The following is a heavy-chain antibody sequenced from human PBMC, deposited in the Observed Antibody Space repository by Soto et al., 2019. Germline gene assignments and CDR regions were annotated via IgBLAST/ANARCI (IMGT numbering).Heavy chain of an antibody. CDR3: AHGSCSSADCYPNPYLDY. CDR1: GFSLITTAEG. Sequence: QITLKESGPTLVKPTQTLTLTCTFSGFSLITTAEGVGWIRQPPGTALEWLALIYWDDDERYSPSLKSRLTITKDTSKNQVVLTMTNVDPVDTATYYCAHGSCSSADCYPNPYLDYWGQGILVTVSS. V-gene: IGHV2-5*02. CDR2: IYWDDDE. D-gene: IGHD2-2*01. J-gene: IGHJ4*02.